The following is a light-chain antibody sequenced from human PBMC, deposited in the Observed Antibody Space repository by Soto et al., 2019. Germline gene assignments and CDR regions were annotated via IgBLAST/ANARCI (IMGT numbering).Light chain of an antibody. CDR1: QSISSW. Sequence: DIQMTQSPSTLSASVGDRVTITCRASQSISSWLAWYQQKPGKAPKLXIYDASSLESGVPSRFSGSGSGTEFTITISSLQPDDFATYYCQQYNSYSQTFGQGTKVDIK. CDR2: DAS. CDR3: QQYNSYSQT. V-gene: IGKV1-5*01. J-gene: IGKJ1*01.